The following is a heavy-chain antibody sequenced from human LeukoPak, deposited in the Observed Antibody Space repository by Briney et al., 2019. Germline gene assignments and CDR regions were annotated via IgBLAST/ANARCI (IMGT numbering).Heavy chain of an antibody. Sequence: GGSLRLSCAASGFTFSSYAMHWVRQAPGKGLEWEAVISYDGSNKYYADSVKGRFTISRDNSKNTLYLQMNSLRAEDTAVYYCARDKMVFRRYYYGMDVWGQGITVTVSS. CDR1: GFTFSSYA. CDR2: ISYDGSNK. J-gene: IGHJ6*02. V-gene: IGHV3-30-3*01. D-gene: IGHD2-8*01. CDR3: ARDKMVFRRYYYGMDV.